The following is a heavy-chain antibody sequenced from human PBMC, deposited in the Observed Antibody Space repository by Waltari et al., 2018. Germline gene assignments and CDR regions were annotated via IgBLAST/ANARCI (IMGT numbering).Heavy chain of an antibody. Sequence: QVQLQESGPGLVKPSQTLSLTCTVSGGSISSGDYYWSWIRQPPGKGLEWIGYIYYSGGTYYNPSLKSRVTISVDTSKNQFSLKLSSVTAADTAVYYCARDIVGGGLDYYYMDVWGKGTTVTVSS. CDR2: IYYSGGT. V-gene: IGHV4-30-4*08. D-gene: IGHD2-15*01. CDR1: GGSISSGDYY. CDR3: ARDIVGGGLDYYYMDV. J-gene: IGHJ6*03.